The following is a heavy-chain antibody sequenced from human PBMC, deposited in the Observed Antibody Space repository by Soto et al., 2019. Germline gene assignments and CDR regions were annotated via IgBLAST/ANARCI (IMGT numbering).Heavy chain of an antibody. CDR2: IIPIFGTA. J-gene: IGHJ6*02. CDR3: AILRSGIVLVPAAMDYYGMDV. V-gene: IGHV1-69*01. CDR1: GGTFSSYA. D-gene: IGHD2-2*01. Sequence: GASVKVAFKASGGTFSSYAISWVLQAPGQWLESMGGIIPIFGTANYAQKFQGRVTITADESTSTAYMELSSLRSEDTAVYYCAILRSGIVLVPAAMDYYGMDVWGQGTTVTVSS.